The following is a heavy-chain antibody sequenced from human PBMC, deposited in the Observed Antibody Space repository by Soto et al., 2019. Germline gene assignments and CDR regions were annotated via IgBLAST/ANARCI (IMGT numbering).Heavy chain of an antibody. D-gene: IGHD3-10*01. CDR3: ARVGTDYGSGSPYYSDY. CDR2: ISPSSSFL. J-gene: IGHJ4*02. Sequence: PGGSLRLSCAASGFSFRSYYLNWVRQAPGRGLEWVSSISPSSSFLSYADSVKGRFTISRDNAKRSVHLQMNSLRAEDTAVYFCARVGTDYGSGSPYYSDYWGQGTLVTVSS. CDR1: GFSFRSYY. V-gene: IGHV3-21*01.